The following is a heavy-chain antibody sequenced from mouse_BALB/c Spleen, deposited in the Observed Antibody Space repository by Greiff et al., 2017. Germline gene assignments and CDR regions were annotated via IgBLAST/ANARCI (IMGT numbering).Heavy chain of an antibody. Sequence: VQLQQSGPELVKPGASVKMSCKASGYTFTSYVMHWVKQKPGQGLEWIGYINPYNDGTKYNEKFKGKATLTSDKSSSTAYMELSSLTSEDSAVYYCARAGKLDYLHFDYWGQGTTLTVSS. CDR2: INPYNDGT. CDR1: GYTFTSYV. V-gene: IGHV1-14*01. CDR3: ARAGKLDYLHFDY. J-gene: IGHJ2*01. D-gene: IGHD5-5*01.